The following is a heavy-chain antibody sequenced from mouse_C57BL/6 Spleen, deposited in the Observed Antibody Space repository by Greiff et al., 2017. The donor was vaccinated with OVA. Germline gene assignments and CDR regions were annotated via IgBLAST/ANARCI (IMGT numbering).Heavy chain of an antibody. V-gene: IGHV1-64*01. CDR1: GYTFTSYW. CDR3: ARDYYDYDWFAD. CDR2: IHPNSGST. D-gene: IGHD2-4*01. J-gene: IGHJ3*01. Sequence: QVQLQQPGAELVKPGASVKLSCKASGYTFTSYWMHWVKQRPGQGLEWIGMIHPNSGSTNYNEKFKSKATLTVDKSSSTAYMQLSSLTSEDSAVYYCARDYYDYDWFADWGQGTLVTVSA.